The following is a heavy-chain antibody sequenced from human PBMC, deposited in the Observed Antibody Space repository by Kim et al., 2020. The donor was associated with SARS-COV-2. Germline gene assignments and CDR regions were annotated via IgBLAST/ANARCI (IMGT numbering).Heavy chain of an antibody. V-gene: IGHV3-23*01. J-gene: IGHJ4*02. CDR1: GFTFSSYA. CDR3: AKGPHSGSYYLNYYFDY. Sequence: GGSLRLSCAASGFTFSSYAMSWVRQAPGKGLEWVSAISGSGGSTYYADSVKGRFTISRDNSKNTLYLQMNSLRAEDTAVYYCAKGPHSGSYYLNYYFDYWGQGTLVTVSS. D-gene: IGHD1-26*01. CDR2: ISGSGGST.